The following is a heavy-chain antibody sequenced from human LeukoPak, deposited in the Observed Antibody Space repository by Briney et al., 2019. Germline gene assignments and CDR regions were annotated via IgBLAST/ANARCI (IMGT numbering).Heavy chain of an antibody. CDR2: IYTSGST. Sequence: PSQTLSPTCTVSGGSISSGSYYWSWIRQPAGKGLEWIGRIYTSGSTNYNPSLKSRVTISVDTSKNQFSLKLSSVTAADTAVYYCASWYSSAGIDYWGQGTLVTVSS. D-gene: IGHD6-25*01. J-gene: IGHJ4*02. V-gene: IGHV4-61*02. CDR3: ASWYSSAGIDY. CDR1: GGSISSGSYY.